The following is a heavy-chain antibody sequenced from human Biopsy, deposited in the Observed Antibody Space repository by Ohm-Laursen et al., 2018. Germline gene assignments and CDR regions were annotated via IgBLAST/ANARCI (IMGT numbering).Heavy chain of an antibody. CDR1: GYSLTELS. Sequence: ASVKVSCKASGYSLTELSMHWVRQAPGQGLEWMGGFAPENGRIVYSQKFQGRVTMTEDTSTSTAYMEVWRLRSDDTAVYYCAADINVWNVNYWGQGTQVIVSS. D-gene: IGHD1-1*01. V-gene: IGHV1-24*01. CDR3: AADINVWNVNY. J-gene: IGHJ4*02. CDR2: FAPENGRI.